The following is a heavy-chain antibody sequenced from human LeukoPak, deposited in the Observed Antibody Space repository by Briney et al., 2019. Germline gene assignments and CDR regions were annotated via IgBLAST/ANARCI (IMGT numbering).Heavy chain of an antibody. CDR1: GFSFSAYS. CDR2: ISIGSDNI. Sequence: PGGSLRLSCTASGFSFSAYSMNWVRQAPGKGLEWVSFISIGSDNIQYADSVRGRFTTSRDNAKNSLYLEMNSLRDEDTAVYYCARDESSGSYYYYFDYWGQGTLVTVSS. D-gene: IGHD1-26*01. CDR3: ARDESSGSYYYYFDY. V-gene: IGHV3-48*02. J-gene: IGHJ4*02.